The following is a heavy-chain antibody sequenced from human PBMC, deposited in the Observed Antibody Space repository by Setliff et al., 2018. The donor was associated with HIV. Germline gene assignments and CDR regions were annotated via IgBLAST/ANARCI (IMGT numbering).Heavy chain of an antibody. D-gene: IGHD2-2*01. Sequence: SETLSLTCTVSGGSISSSGPGYYWGWVRQPPGGGLEWIGSVYYSGRTYYNPSLRSRITISVDTSKNQLSLRLTTMTAADTAVYCARTQPDTNFDHWGQGTLVTVSS. CDR1: GGSISSSGPGYY. V-gene: IGHV4-39*01. CDR2: VYYSGRT. J-gene: IGHJ4*02. CDR3: ARTQPDTNFDH.